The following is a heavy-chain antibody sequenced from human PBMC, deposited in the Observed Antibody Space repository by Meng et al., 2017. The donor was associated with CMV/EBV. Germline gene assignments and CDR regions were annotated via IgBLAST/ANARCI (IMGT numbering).Heavy chain of an antibody. V-gene: IGHV1-46*01. Sequence: ASVKVSCKASGYTFTSYYMHWVRQAPGQGLEWMGIINPSGGSTSYAQKFQGRVTMTRDTSTSTVYMELNSLRAEDTAVYYCARGGQMNRRIAAAGYYYYYGMDVWGQGTTVTVSS. CDR2: INPSGGST. CDR3: ARGGQMNRRIAAAGYYYYYGMDV. J-gene: IGHJ6*02. CDR1: GYTFTSYY. D-gene: IGHD6-13*01.